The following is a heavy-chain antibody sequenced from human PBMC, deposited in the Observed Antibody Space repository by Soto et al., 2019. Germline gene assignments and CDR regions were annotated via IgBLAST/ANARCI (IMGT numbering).Heavy chain of an antibody. CDR1: ASTFSSYA. Sequence: SLRLSCAASASTFSSYAMHRVRQTPGKGLEWVAVISYDGGNKYYADSVKGRFTISRDNSKNTLYLQMNSLRAEDTAVYYCARDYGIGGYWGQGTLVTVSS. CDR2: ISYDGGNK. J-gene: IGHJ4*02. V-gene: IGHV3-30*14. D-gene: IGHD2-15*01. CDR3: ARDYGIGGY.